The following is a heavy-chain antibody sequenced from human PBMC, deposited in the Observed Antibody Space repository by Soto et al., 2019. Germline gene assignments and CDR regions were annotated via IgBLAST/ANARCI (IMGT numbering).Heavy chain of an antibody. CDR2: ITGSGSTT. CDR1: GFTFSSYA. CDR3: AKAMLWGVIYDFEY. J-gene: IGHJ4*02. Sequence: EVQLLETGGGLVQPGGSLRLSCAASGFTFSSYAMNWVRQAPGKGLEWVSAITGSGSTTYYADSVKGRFTISRDNSKNTLYLQMDSLRVEDTAAYYCAKAMLWGVIYDFEYWGQGTLVTVPS. V-gene: IGHV3-23*01. D-gene: IGHD3-10*01.